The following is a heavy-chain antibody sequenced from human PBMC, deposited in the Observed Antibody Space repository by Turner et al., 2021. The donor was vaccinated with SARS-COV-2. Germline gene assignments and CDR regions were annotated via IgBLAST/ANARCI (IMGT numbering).Heavy chain of an antibody. Sequence: QVQLQQWGAGLLKPSETLSLTCAVYGGYSSGHMWSWIRQSPGKGLEWIGDINHIVETNNNPSLKSRVTTSVDMSKNQFSLRLASVTAADTAVYFCARLVVVRAGVFIIRPYRRGYFDSWGQGTLVTVSS. CDR3: ARLVVVRAGVFIIRPYRRGYFDS. CDR2: INHIVET. D-gene: IGHD3-3*01. V-gene: IGHV4-34*01. J-gene: IGHJ4*02. CDR1: GGYSSGHM.